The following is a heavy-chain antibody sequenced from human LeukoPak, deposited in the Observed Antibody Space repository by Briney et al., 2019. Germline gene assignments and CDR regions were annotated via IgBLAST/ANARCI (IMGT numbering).Heavy chain of an antibody. CDR2: IRQDESEK. Sequence: ETLSLTCTVSGGSISSSSYYWGWIRQPPGKGLEWVANIRQDESEKYYVDSVKGRFTISRDNAKNSLYLQMNSLRAEDTAVYYCARDRRIIAYDAFDLWGQGTMVTVSS. V-gene: IGHV3-7*01. CDR1: GGSISSSSYY. J-gene: IGHJ3*01. CDR3: ARDRRIIAYDAFDL. D-gene: IGHD2/OR15-2a*01.